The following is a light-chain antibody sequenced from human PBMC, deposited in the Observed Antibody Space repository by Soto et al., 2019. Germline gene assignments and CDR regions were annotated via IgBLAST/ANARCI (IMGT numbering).Light chain of an antibody. CDR3: QQYNNWPSWT. V-gene: IGKV3-15*01. J-gene: IGKJ1*01. Sequence: EIVLTQSPATLSVSPGERVTLSCRASQSVSSNLAWYQQKPGQAPRLLIYGASTRATGIPATFNGSGSGTEFTLTISSLQSEDFAVYYCQQYNNWPSWTFGQGTKV. CDR2: GAS. CDR1: QSVSSN.